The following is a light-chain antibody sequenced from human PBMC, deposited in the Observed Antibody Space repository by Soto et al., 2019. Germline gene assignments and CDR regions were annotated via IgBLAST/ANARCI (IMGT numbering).Light chain of an antibody. CDR1: QSIGKY. J-gene: IGKJ1*01. CDR2: AAS. Sequence: DIQMTQSPSSLSASIGDRVTITCRASQSIGKYLSWFQQTPGNAPKLLIYAASGLQSGVPSRFSGSGSGTEFTLTISSLQPDDFATYYCQQYNSYSGTFGQGTKVAIK. CDR3: QQYNSYSGT. V-gene: IGKV1-16*01.